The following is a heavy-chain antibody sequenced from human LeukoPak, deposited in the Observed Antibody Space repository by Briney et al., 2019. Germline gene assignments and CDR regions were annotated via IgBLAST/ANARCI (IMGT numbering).Heavy chain of an antibody. CDR3: ARVLEDDAFDI. CDR2: IYYSGST. D-gene: IGHD1-1*01. J-gene: IGHJ3*02. V-gene: IGHV4-39*07. CDR1: SSPISGYY. Sequence: PSETLSLTCTVSSSPISGYYWGWIRQPPGKGLEWIGSIYYSGSTYYNPSLKSRVTISVDTSKNQFSLKLSSVTAADTAVYYCARVLEDDAFDIWGQGTMVTVSS.